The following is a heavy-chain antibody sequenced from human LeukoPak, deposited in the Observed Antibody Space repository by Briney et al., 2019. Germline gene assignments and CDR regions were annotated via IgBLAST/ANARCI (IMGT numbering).Heavy chain of an antibody. CDR3: AGVPTTFYYYYYGMDV. D-gene: IGHD1-1*01. CDR1: GGSISSYY. V-gene: IGHV4-59*08. CDR2: IYYSGST. J-gene: IGHJ6*02. Sequence: SETLSLTCTVSGGSISSYYWSWIRQPPGTGLEWIGYIYYSGSTNYNPSLKSRVTISVDTSKNQFSLKLSSVTAADTAVYYCAGVPTTFYYYYYGMDVWGQGTTVTVSS.